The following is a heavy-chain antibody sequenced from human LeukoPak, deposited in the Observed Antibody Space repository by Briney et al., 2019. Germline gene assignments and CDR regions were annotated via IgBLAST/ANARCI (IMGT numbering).Heavy chain of an antibody. CDR3: ARDFPEPHSSSSNNWFDP. V-gene: IGHV3-7*01. CDR1: GFTFSSYW. CDR2: IKQDGSEK. Sequence: QPGGSLRLSCAASGFTFSSYWMSWVRQAPGKGLEWVANIKQDGSEKYYVDSVKGRFTISRDNDKNSLYLQMNSLRAEDTAVYYCARDFPEPHSSSSNNWFDPWGQGTLVTVSS. J-gene: IGHJ5*02. D-gene: IGHD6-6*01.